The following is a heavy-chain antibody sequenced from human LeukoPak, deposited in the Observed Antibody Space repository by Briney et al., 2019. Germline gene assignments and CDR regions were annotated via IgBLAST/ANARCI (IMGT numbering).Heavy chain of an antibody. CDR1: GYTFTSYY. V-gene: IGHV1-2*02. CDR3: ARAEYSSSSLY. CDR2: FNPNSGGT. Sequence: ASVKVSCKASGYTFTSYYMHWVRQAPGQGLEWMGWFNPNSGGTNYAQKFQDRVTITRDTSISTAYMELSRLRSDDTAVYYCARAEYSSSSLYWGQGTLVTVSS. D-gene: IGHD6-6*01. J-gene: IGHJ1*01.